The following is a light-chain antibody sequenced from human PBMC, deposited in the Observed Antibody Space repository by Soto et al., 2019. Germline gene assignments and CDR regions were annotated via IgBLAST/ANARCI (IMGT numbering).Light chain of an antibody. CDR1: QSVSSY. CDR2: DAS. Sequence: EIVLSQSPGTLSLSPGASATLSGRASQSVSSYLAWYQQKPGQAPRLLIYDASNRATGIPARFSGSGSGTDFTLTISRLEPEEFAVYYCQKYGSSLRTVGNGSKVDIK. CDR3: QKYGSSLRT. J-gene: IGKJ3*01. V-gene: IGKV3-20*01.